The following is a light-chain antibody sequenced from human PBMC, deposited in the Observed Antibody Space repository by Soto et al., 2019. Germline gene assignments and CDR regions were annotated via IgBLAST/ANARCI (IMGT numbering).Light chain of an antibody. CDR3: ETWDSSILV. CDR1: SGHSSYI. J-gene: IGLJ2*01. V-gene: IGLV4-60*02. Sequence: QLVLTQSSSASASLGSSVKLTCTLSSGHSSYIIAWHQQQPGKAPRYLMKLEGSGSYNKGSGVPDRFSGSSSGADRYLTISNLQFEDEADYYCETWDSSILVFGGGTKLTV. CDR2: LEGSGSY.